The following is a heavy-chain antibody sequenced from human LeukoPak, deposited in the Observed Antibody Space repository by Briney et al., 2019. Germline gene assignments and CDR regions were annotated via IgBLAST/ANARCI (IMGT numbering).Heavy chain of an antibody. CDR3: ARDLKRIAAVQPPEFDY. J-gene: IGHJ4*02. CDR2: FNWKGGST. D-gene: IGHD6-13*01. V-gene: IGHV3-20*04. Sequence: GALKISCAAPGITFDDFGIKWVRQGSGKGPEWGLGFNWKGGSTGYADSVEGLFTISRDNAKNSLYLQMNSLRVEDTALYYCARDLKRIAAVQPPEFDYRGRGTLVTVSS. CDR1: GITFDDFG.